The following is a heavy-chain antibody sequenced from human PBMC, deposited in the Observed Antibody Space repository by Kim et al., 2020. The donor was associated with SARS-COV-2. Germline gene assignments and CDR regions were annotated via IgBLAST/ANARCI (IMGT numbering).Heavy chain of an antibody. J-gene: IGHJ6*02. CDR2: ISSSGSTI. CDR3: ARASVHPHDYGDLDYYYYGMDV. D-gene: IGHD4-17*01. CDR1: GFTFSSYE. V-gene: IGHV3-48*03. Sequence: GGSLRLSCAASGFTFSSYEMNWVRQAPGKGLEWVSYISSSGSTIYYADSVKGRFTISRDNAKNSLYLQMNSLRAEDTAVYYCARASVHPHDYGDLDYYYYGMDVWGQGTTVTVSS.